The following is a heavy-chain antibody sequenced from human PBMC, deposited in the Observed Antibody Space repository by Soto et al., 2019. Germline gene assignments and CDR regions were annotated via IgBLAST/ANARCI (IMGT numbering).Heavy chain of an antibody. CDR1: GYTFTGYA. CDR2: INAGNGNT. Sequence: QVQLVQSGAEEKKPGASVKVSCKASGYTFTGYAMHWVRQAPGQRLEWMGWINAGNGNTKYSQKFQGRVTITRDTSASTAYMELSRLRYEDTAVYYCARAVAVPADFDYWGQGTLVTVSS. J-gene: IGHJ4*02. CDR3: ARAVAVPADFDY. D-gene: IGHD6-19*01. V-gene: IGHV1-3*05.